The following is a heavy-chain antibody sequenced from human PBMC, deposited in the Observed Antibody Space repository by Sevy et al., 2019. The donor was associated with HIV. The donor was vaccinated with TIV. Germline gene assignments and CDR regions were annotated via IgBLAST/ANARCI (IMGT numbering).Heavy chain of an antibody. CDR1: GYTLTGLS. CDR3: ATTKDYYDSSGCPFDY. D-gene: IGHD3-22*01. V-gene: IGHV1-24*01. CDR2: FDPEDGET. Sequence: ASVKVSCKVSGYTLTGLSMHWVRQAPGKGLEWMGSFDPEDGETIYAQNFQGRVTMTEDTSTDTAYMELSSLRSDDTAVYFCATTKDYYDSSGCPFDYWGQGPLVTISS. J-gene: IGHJ4*02.